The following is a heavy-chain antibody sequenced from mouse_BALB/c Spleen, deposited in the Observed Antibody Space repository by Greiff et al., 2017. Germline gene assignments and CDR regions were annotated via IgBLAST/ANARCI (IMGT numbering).Heavy chain of an antibody. CDR3: ARGLRRESHYYAMDY. D-gene: IGHD2-4*01. V-gene: IGHV5-6-3*01. CDR2: INSNGGST. Sequence: EVKLVESGGGLVQPGGSLKLSCAASGFTFSSYCMSWVRQTPDKRLELVATINSNGGSTYYPDSVKGRFPISRDNAKNTLYLQMSSLKSEDTAMYYCARGLRRESHYYAMDYWGQGTSVTVSS. CDR1: GFTFSSYC. J-gene: IGHJ4*01.